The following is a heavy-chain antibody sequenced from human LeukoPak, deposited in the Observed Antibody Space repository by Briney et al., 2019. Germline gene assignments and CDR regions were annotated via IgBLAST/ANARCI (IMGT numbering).Heavy chain of an antibody. Sequence: GGSLRLSCAASGFTFSNAWMSWVRQAPGKGLEWVGRIKSKTDGGTTDYAAPVKGIFTISRDDSKNTLYLQMNSLKTEDTAVYYCTTFLVVAIGAFDIWGQGTMVTVSS. CDR2: IKSKTDGGTT. J-gene: IGHJ3*02. CDR3: TTFLVVAIGAFDI. V-gene: IGHV3-15*01. CDR1: GFTFSNAW. D-gene: IGHD3-22*01.